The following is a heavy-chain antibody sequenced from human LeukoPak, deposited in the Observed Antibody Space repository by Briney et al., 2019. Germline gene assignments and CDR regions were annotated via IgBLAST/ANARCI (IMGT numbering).Heavy chain of an antibody. CDR3: ARETRWDFDY. J-gene: IGHJ4*02. V-gene: IGHV3-11*04. D-gene: IGHD5-24*01. Sequence: GGSLRLSCAASGFSFSGYFMTWVRQAPGKGLEWIAFISSDGNSKYYADSVRGRFTISRDNAKNSLYPQMNSLRAEDTAVYYCARETRWDFDYWGQGALVSVSS. CDR1: GFSFSGYF. CDR2: ISSDGNSK.